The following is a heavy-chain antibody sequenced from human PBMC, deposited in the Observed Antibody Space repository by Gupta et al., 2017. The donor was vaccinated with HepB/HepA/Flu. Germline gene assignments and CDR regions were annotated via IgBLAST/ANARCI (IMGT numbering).Heavy chain of an antibody. Sequence: QVQLVESGGGVVQPGRSLRLSCAASGFTFTNYGMHWVRQAPGKGLEWVAVLWSDGNTQHYADSVKGRFTISRDTSENTVSLQMNTLTAEDTAVYYCARDSCVGDCYIMDYWGQGTLVTVS. V-gene: IGHV3-33*01. D-gene: IGHD2-21*01. J-gene: IGHJ4*02. CDR2: LWSDGNTQ. CDR3: ARDSCVGDCYIMDY. CDR1: GFTFTNYG.